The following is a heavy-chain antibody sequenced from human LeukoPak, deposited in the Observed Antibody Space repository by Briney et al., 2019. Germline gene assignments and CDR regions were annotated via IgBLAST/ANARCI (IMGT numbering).Heavy chain of an antibody. CDR3: ARAYSGTLPAKD. Sequence: PSETLSLTCTVSGGSISSSSYYWSWIRQPPGKGLEWIGYIYYSGTTNYNPSLKSRVTISVDTSKNQFSLKLTSVTAADTAVYYCARAYSGTLPAKDWGQGTLVTVSS. V-gene: IGHV4-61*01. D-gene: IGHD1-26*01. CDR1: GGSISSSSYY. CDR2: IYYSGTT. J-gene: IGHJ4*02.